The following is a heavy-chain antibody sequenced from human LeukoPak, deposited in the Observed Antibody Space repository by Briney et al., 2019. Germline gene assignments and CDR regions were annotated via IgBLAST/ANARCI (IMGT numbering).Heavy chain of an antibody. Sequence: SETLSLTCTVSGGSISSYYWSWIRQPPGKGLEWIGYIYYSGSTNYNPSLKSRVTISVDTSKNQFSLKLSSVIAADTAVYYCARVLQWPDAFDIWGQGTMVTVSS. CDR2: IYYSGST. V-gene: IGHV4-59*01. D-gene: IGHD6-19*01. J-gene: IGHJ3*02. CDR3: ARVLQWPDAFDI. CDR1: GGSISSYY.